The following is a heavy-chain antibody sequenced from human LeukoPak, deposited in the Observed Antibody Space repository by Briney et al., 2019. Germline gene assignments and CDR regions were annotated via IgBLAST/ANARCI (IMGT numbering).Heavy chain of an antibody. CDR3: AKDVLAFRGGIITPLEH. Sequence: GGSLRLSCSAFGFTFDDYAMHWVRQVPGKGLEWVSGITWNSISIAYADSVKGRFTISRDNAKNSVYLQMNSLRPEDTAFYYCAKDVLAFRGGIITPLEHWGQGALVTVSS. D-gene: IGHD3-10*01. V-gene: IGHV3-9*01. CDR2: ITWNSISI. J-gene: IGHJ1*01. CDR1: GFTFDDYA.